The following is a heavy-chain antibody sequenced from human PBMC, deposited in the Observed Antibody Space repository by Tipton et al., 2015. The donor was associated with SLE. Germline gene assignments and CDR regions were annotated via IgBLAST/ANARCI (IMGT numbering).Heavy chain of an antibody. Sequence: TLSLTCTVSGGSIGSHYWSWIRQPPGKGLEWIGYIYYSGSTNYNPSLKSRVTISVDTSKNQFSLKLSSVTAADTAVYYCARLDARRDAFDIWGQGTMVTVSS. CDR1: GGSIGSHY. CDR2: IYYSGST. D-gene: IGHD1-1*01. J-gene: IGHJ3*02. CDR3: ARLDARRDAFDI. V-gene: IGHV4-59*11.